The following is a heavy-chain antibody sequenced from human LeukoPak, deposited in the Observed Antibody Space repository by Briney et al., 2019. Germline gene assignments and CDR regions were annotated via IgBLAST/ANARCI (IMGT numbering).Heavy chain of an antibody. CDR2: ISYDGSNK. Sequence: GGSLRLSCAASGFTFSSYAMHWVRQAPGKGLEWVAVISYDGSNKYYADSVKGRFTISRDNSKNTLYLQMNSLRVEDTAVYYCARVGGSSGWYEDYFDFWGQGTLVTVSS. V-gene: IGHV3-30-3*01. J-gene: IGHJ4*02. CDR3: ARVGGSSGWYEDYFDF. CDR1: GFTFSSYA. D-gene: IGHD6-19*01.